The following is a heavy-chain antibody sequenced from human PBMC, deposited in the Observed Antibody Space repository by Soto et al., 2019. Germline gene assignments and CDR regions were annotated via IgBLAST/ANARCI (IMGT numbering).Heavy chain of an antibody. D-gene: IGHD4-17*01. V-gene: IGHV3-33*01. CDR2: IWYDGSNK. CDR1: GFTFSSYG. Sequence: GGSLRLSCAASGFTFSSYGMHWVRQAPGKGLEWVAVIWYDGSNKYYADSVKGRFTISKDNSKNTLYLQMNSLRAEDTAVYYCARDFGYVGDYPRDGMDVWGQGTTVTVS. J-gene: IGHJ6*02. CDR3: ARDFGYVGDYPRDGMDV.